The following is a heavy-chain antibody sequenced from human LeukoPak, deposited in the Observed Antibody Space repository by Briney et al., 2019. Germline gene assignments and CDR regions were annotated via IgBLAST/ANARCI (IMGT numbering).Heavy chain of an antibody. CDR2: ISGSGGST. D-gene: IGHD3-22*01. CDR3: AKVRTWYHDSSGYDY. Sequence: GGSLRLSCAASGFTFSSYAMSWVRQAPGKGLEWVSAISGSGGSTYYADSVKGRFTISRDNSKNTLYLQMNSLRAEDTAVYYCAKVRTWYHDSSGYDYWGQGTLVTVSS. J-gene: IGHJ4*02. V-gene: IGHV3-23*01. CDR1: GFTFSSYA.